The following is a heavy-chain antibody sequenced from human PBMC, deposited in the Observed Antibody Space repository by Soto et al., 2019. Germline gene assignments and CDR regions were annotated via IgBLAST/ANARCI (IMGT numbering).Heavy chain of an antibody. CDR1: NGSISSRSSY. Sequence: QLQLQESGSGLVKPSETLSLTCIVSNGSISSRSSYWGWIRQTPGKGLEWIGSIYYIGNTYYIPSLSSRVTISIDTSKTQFSLKMNSVTAADTAVYFCGGQDYGAKGYYENWGQGALVTVSS. V-gene: IGHV4-39*01. CDR2: IYYIGNT. CDR3: GGQDYGAKGYYEN. J-gene: IGHJ4*02. D-gene: IGHD4-17*01.